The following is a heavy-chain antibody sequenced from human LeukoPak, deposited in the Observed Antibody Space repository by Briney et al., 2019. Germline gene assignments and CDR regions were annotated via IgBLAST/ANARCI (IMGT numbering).Heavy chain of an antibody. D-gene: IGHD6-19*01. CDR3: ARAAIAMAGTSGLRGWWFDP. J-gene: IGHJ5*02. Sequence: SETLSLTCAVYGGSFSGYYWSWIRQPPGKGLEWIGEINHTGSTNYNPSLKSRVTISVDTSKNQFSLNLSSVTAADTAVYYCARAAIAMAGTSGLRGWWFDPWGQGTLVTVSS. CDR2: INHTGST. CDR1: GGSFSGYY. V-gene: IGHV4-34*01.